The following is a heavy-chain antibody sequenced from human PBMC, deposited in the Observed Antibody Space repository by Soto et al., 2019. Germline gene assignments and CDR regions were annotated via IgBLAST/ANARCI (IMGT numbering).Heavy chain of an antibody. J-gene: IGHJ5*02. CDR3: ASDMRTT. CDR2: MNPNSGHT. D-gene: IGHD2-2*01. V-gene: IGHV1-8*01. CDR1: GYTFTSHD. Sequence: QVQLVQSGAEVNKPGASVKVSCKASGYTFTSHDINWMRQATGQGLEWMGWMNPNSGHTNYAQKFQGRVTMNRDTSISTAYMELTNLRSEDTAIYYCASDMRTTWGQGTLVTVSS.